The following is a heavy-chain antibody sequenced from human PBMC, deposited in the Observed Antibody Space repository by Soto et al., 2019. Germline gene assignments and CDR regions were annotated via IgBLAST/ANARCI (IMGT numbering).Heavy chain of an antibody. CDR2: IWYDGSNK. D-gene: IGHD6-19*01. CDR3: ARDCAGDSSGWYHRGGVDY. Sequence: QVQLVESGGGVVQPGRSLRLSCAASGFTFSSYGMHWVRQAPGKGLEWVAVIWYDGSNKYYAVSVKGRFTISRDNSKNTLYLQMNSRRAEDTAVYYCARDCAGDSSGWYHRGGVDYWGQGTLVTVSS. V-gene: IGHV3-33*01. CDR1: GFTFSSYG. J-gene: IGHJ4*02.